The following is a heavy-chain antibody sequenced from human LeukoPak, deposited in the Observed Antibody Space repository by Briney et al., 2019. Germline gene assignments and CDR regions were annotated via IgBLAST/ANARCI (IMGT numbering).Heavy chain of an antibody. Sequence: LPGGSLRLSCAASGFTFTNYWMHWVRQAPGKGLVWVSAVSGSGYNTYYAGSVKGRFTISRDNSKNAVSLQMNSLRAGDTAVYYCAKELIIQPTGTVAFDVWGQGTMVTVSS. CDR1: GFTFTNYW. V-gene: IGHV3-23*01. J-gene: IGHJ3*01. CDR2: VSGSGYNT. D-gene: IGHD1-1*01. CDR3: AKELIIQPTGTVAFDV.